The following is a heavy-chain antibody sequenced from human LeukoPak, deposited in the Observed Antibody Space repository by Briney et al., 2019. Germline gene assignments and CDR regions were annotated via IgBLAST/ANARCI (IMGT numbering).Heavy chain of an antibody. J-gene: IGHJ4*02. CDR1: GFTFRNSA. V-gene: IGHV3-23*01. D-gene: IGHD4-17*01. CDR3: ARARDYGDYPPDY. Sequence: GGSLRLSCAASGFTFRNSAMTWVRQAPGKGLEWVSTISGFGESTYYADSVKGRFTISRDNSKNTLYLQMNSLRADDAAVYYCARARDYGDYPPDYWGQGTLVTVSS. CDR2: ISGFGEST.